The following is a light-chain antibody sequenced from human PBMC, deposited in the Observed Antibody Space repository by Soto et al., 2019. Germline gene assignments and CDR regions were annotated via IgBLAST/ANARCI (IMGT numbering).Light chain of an antibody. V-gene: IGKV3-20*01. CDR1: RSVSSNY. Sequence: IVLTQSPGTLSLSPGERGALSCRASRSVSSNYVAWYQQKPGQAPRLLISGASNRATGTPDRFRGSGSGTDFTLTISRLEPEDFAVYYCHQYGSAPWTFGQGTKVDI. J-gene: IGKJ1*01. CDR3: HQYGSAPWT. CDR2: GAS.